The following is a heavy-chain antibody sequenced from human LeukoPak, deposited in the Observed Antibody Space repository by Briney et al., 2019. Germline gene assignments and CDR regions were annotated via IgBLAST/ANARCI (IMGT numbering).Heavy chain of an antibody. CDR1: QFSFSNYG. CDR2: ISVRSNYI. CDR3: VRLRRNSDTSGFYYYYDF. J-gene: IGHJ4*02. D-gene: IGHD3-22*01. Sequence: PGGSLRLSCAPSQFSFSNYGMSWVRQDPGKGPEWVSSISVRSNYIYYADSVRGRFRISRDDARDSLYLQMNSLRAEDTAVYYCVRLRRNSDTSGFYYYYDFWGQGTLVTVSS. V-gene: IGHV3-21*01.